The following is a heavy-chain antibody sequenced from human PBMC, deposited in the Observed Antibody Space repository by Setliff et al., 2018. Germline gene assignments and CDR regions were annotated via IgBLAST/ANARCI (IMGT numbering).Heavy chain of an antibody. Sequence: LTCTVSGASINHHYWAWIRQPPGKGLEWIGYVSHSGSTDYNPSLRSRVTVSVDTSRIHFSLKLRSVTAADTAVYYCARAPGRQDYHYMELWGKGTTVTVSS. J-gene: IGHJ6*03. CDR2: VSHSGST. V-gene: IGHV4-59*11. CDR3: ARAPGRQDYHYMEL. D-gene: IGHD2-15*01. CDR1: GASINHHY.